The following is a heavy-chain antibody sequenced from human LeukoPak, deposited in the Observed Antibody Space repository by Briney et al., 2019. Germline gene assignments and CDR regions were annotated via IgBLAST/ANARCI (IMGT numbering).Heavy chain of an antibody. Sequence: TETLSLTCTVSGGSISSYYWSWIRQPPGKGLEWTGYIYYSGSTNYNPSLNSRVTISVDTSKNQFSLRLSSVTAADTAIYYCARAVSGRFDYWGQGTLVTVSS. CDR3: ARAVSGRFDY. CDR1: GGSISSYY. J-gene: IGHJ4*02. CDR2: IYYSGST. D-gene: IGHD6-19*01. V-gene: IGHV4-59*08.